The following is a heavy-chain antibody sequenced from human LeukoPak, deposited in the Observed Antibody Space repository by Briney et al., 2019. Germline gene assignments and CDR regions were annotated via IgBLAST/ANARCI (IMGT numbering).Heavy chain of an antibody. CDR2: LYLGDSDT. Sequence: GESLKISCKGSGYNFPNYWIAWVRQMPGKGLEWMGILYLGDSDTRYSPSFQGQVTISSDKSFSTAYVQWSSLKASDIAMYYCARHQNVGATSPFDYWGQGTLVTVSS. V-gene: IGHV5-51*01. D-gene: IGHD1-26*01. CDR3: ARHQNVGATSPFDY. J-gene: IGHJ4*02. CDR1: GYNFPNYW.